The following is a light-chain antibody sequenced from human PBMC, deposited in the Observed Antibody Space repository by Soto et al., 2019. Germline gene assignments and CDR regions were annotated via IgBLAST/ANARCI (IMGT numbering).Light chain of an antibody. CDR1: TSDVGGYNY. CDR3: SSYSGSSLVL. Sequence: QSALTQPASVSGSPGQSITISCTGTTSDVGGYNYVSWYQQHPGKAPKLMIYDVSNWPSGIPSRFSGSKSGNTASLTISGLQPEDEADYYCSSYSGSSLVLFGGGTKLTVL. V-gene: IGLV2-14*01. J-gene: IGLJ2*01. CDR2: DVS.